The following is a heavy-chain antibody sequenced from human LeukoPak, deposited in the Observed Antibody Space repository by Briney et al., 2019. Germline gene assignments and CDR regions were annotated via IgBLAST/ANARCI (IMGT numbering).Heavy chain of an antibody. V-gene: IGHV3-23*01. D-gene: IGHD3-22*01. Sequence: GGSLRLSCAASRFTFSSYAMSWVRQAPGKGLEWVSAISGSGGSTYYADSVKGRFTISRDNSENTLYLQMNSLRAEDTAVYYCAKDYYYDSSGYYLFDPWGQGTLVTVSS. CDR3: AKDYYYDSSGYYLFDP. J-gene: IGHJ5*02. CDR1: RFTFSSYA. CDR2: ISGSGGST.